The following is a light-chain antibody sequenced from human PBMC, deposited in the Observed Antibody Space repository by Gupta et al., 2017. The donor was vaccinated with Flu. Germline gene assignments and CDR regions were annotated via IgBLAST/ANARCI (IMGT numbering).Light chain of an antibody. CDR1: SSDIGGYNY. J-gene: IGLJ3*02. Sequence: SALTQPASVSGSPGQTITISCTGTSSDIGGYNYVSCYQQHPATAHKLRVYDVNSWPSGASSRVSGSESGTTDSPTIFGPQSEDEADYYYNSYTSSTILVFGGGTKLTVL. CDR2: DVN. V-gene: IGLV2-14*03. CDR3: NSYTSSTILV.